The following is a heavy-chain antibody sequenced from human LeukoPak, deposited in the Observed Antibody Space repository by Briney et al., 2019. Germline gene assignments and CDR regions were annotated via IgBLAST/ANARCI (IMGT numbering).Heavy chain of an antibody. CDR2: IIADGEYT. CDR1: GFTFRGFL. CDR3: AKRGVQGYMDV. Sequence: GRSLRLSCEASGFTFRGFLMHWVRQAPGKGLEWVSSIIADGEYTYYAGSVKGRFTISRDNSKNTLTLQMSSLRAEDTALYYCAKRGVQGYMDVWGKGSTAIVSS. D-gene: IGHD1-26*01. V-gene: IGHV3-23*01. J-gene: IGHJ6*04.